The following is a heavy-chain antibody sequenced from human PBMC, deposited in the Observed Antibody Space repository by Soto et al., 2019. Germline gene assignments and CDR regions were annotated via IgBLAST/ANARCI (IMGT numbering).Heavy chain of an antibody. CDR3: ARDLIDFYYYYGMDV. Sequence: GGSLRLSCAASGFTFSSYAMHWVRQAPGKGLEWVAVISYDGSNKYYADSVKGRFTISRDNSKNTLYLQMNSLRAEDTAVYYCARDLIDFYYYYGMDVWGQGTTVTVSS. J-gene: IGHJ6*02. D-gene: IGHD3-9*01. CDR1: GFTFSSYA. V-gene: IGHV3-30-3*01. CDR2: ISYDGSNK.